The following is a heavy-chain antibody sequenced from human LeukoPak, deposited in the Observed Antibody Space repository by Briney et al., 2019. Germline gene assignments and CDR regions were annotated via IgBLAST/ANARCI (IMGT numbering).Heavy chain of an antibody. CDR1: GLTFSDYY. CDR2: ISSSGSTI. J-gene: IGHJ6*02. CDR3: ARDIVVVPAAGRDYYYYYGMDV. Sequence: GGSLRLSCAASGLTFSDYYMSWIRQAPGKGLEWVSYISSSGSTIYYADSVKGRFTISRDNAKNSLYLQMNSLRAEDTAVYYCARDIVVVPAAGRDYYYYYGMDVWGQGTTVTVSS. V-gene: IGHV3-11*01. D-gene: IGHD2-2*01.